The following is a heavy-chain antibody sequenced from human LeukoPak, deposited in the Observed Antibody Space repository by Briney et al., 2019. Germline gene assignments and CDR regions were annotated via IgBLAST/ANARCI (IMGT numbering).Heavy chain of an antibody. V-gene: IGHV4-34*01. CDR2: IDHSGST. D-gene: IGHD6-13*01. J-gene: IGHJ4*02. CDR3: ARNFPYSKLDY. Sequence: SETLSLTCAVSGGSFSSYYWSWIRQPPGKGLEWIGEIDHSGSTNYNPSLKSRGTISVDTSKSQFSLQLSSVTAADTAVYYCARNFPYSKLDYWGQGTLVTVSS. CDR1: GGSFSSYY.